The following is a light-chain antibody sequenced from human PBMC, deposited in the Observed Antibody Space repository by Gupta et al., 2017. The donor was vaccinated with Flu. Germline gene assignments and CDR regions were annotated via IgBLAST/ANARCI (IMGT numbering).Light chain of an antibody. J-gene: IGKJ1*01. CDR1: QNIDSW. V-gene: IGKV1-5*03. CDR2: KAS. CDR3: QQERSSPWT. Sequence: PSTLSASVGDRVTITCRARQNIDSWLAWYQKKPGRAPKSLIYKASRVETGVPTRFSGSGSGTEFSLTISRLQPDDFATYYCQQERSSPWTFGQGTKVEIK.